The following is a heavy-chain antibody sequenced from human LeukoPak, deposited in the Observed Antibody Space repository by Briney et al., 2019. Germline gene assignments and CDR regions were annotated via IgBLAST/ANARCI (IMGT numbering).Heavy chain of an antibody. CDR1: GFTFSSYW. CDR2: IKGDGGT. D-gene: IGHD3-22*01. V-gene: IGHV3-74*01. Sequence: GGSLRLSCAASGFTFSSYWMHWVRQAPGKGLVWVSRIKGDGGTNYADSVKGRFTISRDNAKKKVSLQMNSLRPEDTGVYYCARAPSEIGGYYPEYFRHWGQGTLVTVSS. CDR3: ARAPSEIGGYYPEYFRH. J-gene: IGHJ1*01.